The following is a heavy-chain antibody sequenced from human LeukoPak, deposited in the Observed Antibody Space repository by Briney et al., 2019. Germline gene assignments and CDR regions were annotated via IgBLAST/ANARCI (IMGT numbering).Heavy chain of an antibody. Sequence: GGSLRLSCAASGFTFSNYALTWVRQAPAKGLEWVSVISGSGGTTYFADSVKGRFTISRDNSRHTLYLQMNGLRAEDTAIYYCAKIAEASESYFTSPFDFWGQGTLVTVSS. V-gene: IGHV3-23*01. CDR2: ISGSGGTT. CDR1: GFTFSNYA. J-gene: IGHJ4*02. CDR3: AKIAEASESYFTSPFDF. D-gene: IGHD3-10*01.